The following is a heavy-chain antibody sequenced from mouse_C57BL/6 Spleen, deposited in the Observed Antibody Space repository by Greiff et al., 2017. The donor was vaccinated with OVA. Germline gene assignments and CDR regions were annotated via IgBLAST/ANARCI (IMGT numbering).Heavy chain of an antibody. D-gene: IGHD1-1*01. J-gene: IGHJ2*01. CDR3: TTLITTVVAKGY. CDR2: IDPEDGDT. CDR1: GFNIKDYY. V-gene: IGHV14-1*01. Sequence: VQLQQSGAELVRPGASVKLSCTASGFNIKDYYMHWVKQRPEQGLEWIGRIDPEDGDTEYAPKFQGKATMTAVTSSNTAYLQLSSLTSEDTAVYYCTTLITTVVAKGYWGQGTTLTVSS.